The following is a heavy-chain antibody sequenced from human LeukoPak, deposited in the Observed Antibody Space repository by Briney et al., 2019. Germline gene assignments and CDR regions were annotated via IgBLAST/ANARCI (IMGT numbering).Heavy chain of an antibody. V-gene: IGHV4-39*07. Sequence: SETLSLTCTVSGGSISSSSYYWGWIRQPPGKGLEWIGEINHSGSTNYNPSLKSRVTISVDTSKNQFSLNVNSMAAADTGVYYCTRSFPGIVGAADFWGQGTLVTVSS. D-gene: IGHD1-26*01. CDR1: GGSISSSSYY. CDR2: INHSGST. J-gene: IGHJ4*02. CDR3: TRSFPGIVGAADF.